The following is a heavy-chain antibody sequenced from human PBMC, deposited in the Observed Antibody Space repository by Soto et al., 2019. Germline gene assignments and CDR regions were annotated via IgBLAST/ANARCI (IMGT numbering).Heavy chain of an antibody. CDR1: GYTFTSYG. V-gene: IGHV1-18*01. J-gene: IGHJ3*02. Sequence: QVQLVQSGAEVKKPGASVKVSCKASGYTFTSYGISWVRQAPGQGLEWMGWISAYNGNTNYAQKLQGRVTMTTDTSTSTAYMELRSLRSDDTAVYYCARDYRPTTMIVVSDAFDIWGQGTTVTVSS. CDR2: ISAYNGNT. CDR3: ARDYRPTTMIVVSDAFDI. D-gene: IGHD3-22*01.